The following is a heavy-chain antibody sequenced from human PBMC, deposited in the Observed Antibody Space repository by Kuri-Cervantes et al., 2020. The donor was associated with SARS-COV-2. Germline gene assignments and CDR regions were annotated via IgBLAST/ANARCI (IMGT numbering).Heavy chain of an antibody. CDR1: GFTFSSYS. CDR3: AKGPRAYDILTGYYCAFDI. J-gene: IGHJ3*02. V-gene: IGHV3-21*01. CDR2: ISSSSYI. D-gene: IGHD3-9*01. Sequence: GESLKISCAASGFTFSSYSMNWVRQAPGKGLEWVSSISSSSYIYYADSVKGRFTISRDNAKNSLYLQMNSLRAEDTAVYYCAKGPRAYDILTGYYCAFDIWGQGTMVTVSS.